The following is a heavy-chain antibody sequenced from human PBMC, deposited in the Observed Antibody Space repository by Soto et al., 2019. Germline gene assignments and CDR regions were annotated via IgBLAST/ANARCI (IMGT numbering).Heavy chain of an antibody. D-gene: IGHD5-12*01. V-gene: IGHV4-31*03. CDR2: IYYSGST. CDR3: ARDSGYSGYDKGVDY. Sequence: SETLSLTCTVSGGSISSGGYYWSWIRQHPGKGLEWIGYIYYSGSTYYNPSLKSRVTISVDTSKNQFSLKLSSVTAADTAVYYCARDSGYSGYDKGVDYWGQGTLVTVSS. CDR1: GGSISSGGYY. J-gene: IGHJ4*02.